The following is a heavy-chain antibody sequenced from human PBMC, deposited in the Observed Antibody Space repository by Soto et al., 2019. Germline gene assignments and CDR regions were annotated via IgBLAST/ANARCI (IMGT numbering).Heavy chain of an antibody. CDR3: ARDSHSQQPNHRWGGGYMDV. J-gene: IGHJ6*03. CDR1: GVSISNGGYY. V-gene: IGHV4-31*11. D-gene: IGHD6-13*01. CDR2: IYFSGST. Sequence: QLQLEESGPGLVKPSQTLSLTCAVSGVSISNGGYYWSWIRQHPGKGLEWIGSIYFSGSTYYNPPITSRVSISVATPKTQFSLKLSSVTAADTAVYYSARDSHSQQPNHRWGGGYMDVWGKGTTVTVSS.